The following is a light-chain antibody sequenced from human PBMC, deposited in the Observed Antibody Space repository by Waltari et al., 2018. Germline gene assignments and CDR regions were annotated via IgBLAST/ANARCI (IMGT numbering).Light chain of an antibody. CDR2: DAS. Sequence: EIVLTQSPATLSLSPGERATPTCRASQSVSSYLACYQQKPGQAPRLLIYDASNRATGIPARFSGSGSGTDFTLTISSLEPEDFAVYYCQQRSNWPITFGQGTRLEIK. V-gene: IGKV3-11*01. J-gene: IGKJ5*01. CDR1: QSVSSY. CDR3: QQRSNWPIT.